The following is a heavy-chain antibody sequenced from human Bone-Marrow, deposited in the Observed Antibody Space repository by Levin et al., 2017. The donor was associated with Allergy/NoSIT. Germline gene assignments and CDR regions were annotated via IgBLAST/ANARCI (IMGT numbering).Heavy chain of an antibody. CDR3: AKERFRLDY. Sequence: GSLRLSCAASGFIFSSDGMHWVRQAPGKGLEWVALISNDGSNKFYADPVKGRFTISRDNTKNTLYLQMNNLRPNDTAVYYCAKERFRLDYWGQGTLVTVSS. CDR2: ISNDGSNK. D-gene: IGHD3-16*01. J-gene: IGHJ4*02. V-gene: IGHV3-30*18. CDR1: GFIFSSDG.